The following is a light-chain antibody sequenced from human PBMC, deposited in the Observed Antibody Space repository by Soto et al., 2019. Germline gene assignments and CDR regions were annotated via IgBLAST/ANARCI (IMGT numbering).Light chain of an antibody. CDR1: SSDLGGYNY. Sequence: QSVLTQPASVSGSPGQSITISCTGTSSDLGGYNYVSWYQQHPGKAPKLMIYEVSNRPSGVSNRFSGSKSGNTASLTISGLQAEDEADYYCSSYTSSSTLVFGGGTQLTVL. J-gene: IGLJ3*02. CDR2: EVS. CDR3: SSYTSSSTLV. V-gene: IGLV2-14*01.